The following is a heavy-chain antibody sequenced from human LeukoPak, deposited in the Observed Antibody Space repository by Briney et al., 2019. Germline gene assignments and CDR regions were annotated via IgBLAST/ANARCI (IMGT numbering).Heavy chain of an antibody. CDR3: ASFSGPPYDYVWGSYRYYY. D-gene: IGHD3-16*02. J-gene: IGHJ4*02. Sequence: GGSLRLSCAASGFTFSSYSMNWVRQAPGKGLEWVSSISSSSSYIYYADSVKGRFTISRDNAKNSLYLQMNSLRAEDTAVYYCASFSGPPYDYVWGSYRYYYWGQGTLVTVSS. V-gene: IGHV3-21*01. CDR2: ISSSSSYI. CDR1: GFTFSSYS.